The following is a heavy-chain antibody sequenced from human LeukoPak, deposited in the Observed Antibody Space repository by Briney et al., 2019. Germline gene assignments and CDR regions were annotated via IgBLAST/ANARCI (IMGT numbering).Heavy chain of an antibody. CDR1: GGTFSGYA. CDR2: IIPIFGTA. V-gene: IGHV1-69*05. CDR3: ARAPTYANWFDP. D-gene: IGHD2-8*01. J-gene: IGHJ5*02. Sequence: ASVKVSCKASGGTFSGYAISWVRQPPGQGLERMGRIIPIFGTANYAQKFQGRVTITTDESTSTAYMELSSLRSEDTAVYYCARAPTYANWFDPWGQGTLVTVSS.